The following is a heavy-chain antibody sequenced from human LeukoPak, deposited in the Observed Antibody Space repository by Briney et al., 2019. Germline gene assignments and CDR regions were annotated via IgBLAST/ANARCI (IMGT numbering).Heavy chain of an antibody. CDR1: GGSFRDYY. CDR3: ATDLWLGELLSVY. Sequence: SETLSLTCAVYGGSFRDYYWSWIRQPPGKGLEWIGEINHSGSTYYNPSLKSRVTISVDTSKTQFSLKLTSVTAADTGVYYCATDLWLGELLSVYWGQGTLVTVSS. V-gene: IGHV4-34*01. CDR2: INHSGST. D-gene: IGHD3-10*01. J-gene: IGHJ4*02.